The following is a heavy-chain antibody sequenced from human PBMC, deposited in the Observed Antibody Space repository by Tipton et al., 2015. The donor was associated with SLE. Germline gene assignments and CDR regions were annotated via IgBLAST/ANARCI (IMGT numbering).Heavy chain of an antibody. CDR2: IYYSGST. D-gene: IGHD3-3*01. CDR1: GGSISSSSYY. J-gene: IGHJ4*02. Sequence: TLSLTCTVSGGSISSSSYYWGWIRQPPGKGLEWIGSIYYSGSTYYNPSLKSRVTISVDTSKNQFSLKLSSVTAADTAVYYCARDATIFGVVTFFDYWAREPWSPSPQ. CDR3: ARDATIFGVVTFFDY. V-gene: IGHV4-39*07.